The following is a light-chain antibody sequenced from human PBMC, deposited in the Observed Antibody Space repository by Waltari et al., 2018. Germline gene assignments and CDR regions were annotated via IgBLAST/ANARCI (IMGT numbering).Light chain of an antibody. CDR1: RSDVGAYNY. CDR3: CSYAGSYTFV. CDR2: DVT. J-gene: IGLJ2*01. V-gene: IGLV2-11*01. Sequence: QSALTQPRSVSGSPGQSVTISCTGTRSDVGAYNYVSWYQQPPGKAPKLLIYDVTKRPSGVPDRFSGSKSGNTASLTISGLQAEDDADYYCCSYAGSYTFVFGGGTKLTVL.